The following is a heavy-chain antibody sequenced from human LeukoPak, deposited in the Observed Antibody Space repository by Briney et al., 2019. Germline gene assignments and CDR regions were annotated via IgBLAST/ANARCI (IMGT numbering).Heavy chain of an antibody. CDR2: INCDGSST. D-gene: IGHD3-10*01. V-gene: IGHV3-74*01. CDR1: GFTFSSYW. Sequence: PGGSLRLSCAASGFTFSSYWMHWARQAPGKGRVWVSRINCDGSSTSCADAVKGRFTISRDNAKNTLYLQMNSLRAEDTAVYYCARGYSGGSGTGYYYYYYMDVWGKGTTVTVSS. CDR3: ARGYSGGSGTGYYYYYYMDV. J-gene: IGHJ6*03.